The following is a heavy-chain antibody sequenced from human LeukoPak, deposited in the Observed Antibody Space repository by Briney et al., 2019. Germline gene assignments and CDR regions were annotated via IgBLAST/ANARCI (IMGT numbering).Heavy chain of an antibody. V-gene: IGHV1-2*06. D-gene: IGHD2-2*01. Sequence: AXXXXSCKASGYTFTGYYMHWVRQAPGQGLEWMGRINPNSGGTNYAQKFQGRVPMTRATSISTAYMELSRLRSDDTAVYYCARDSRIVVVPAAMGGYWGQGTLVTVSS. CDR2: INPNSGGT. CDR1: GYTFTGYY. CDR3: ARDSRIVVVPAAMGGY. J-gene: IGHJ4*02.